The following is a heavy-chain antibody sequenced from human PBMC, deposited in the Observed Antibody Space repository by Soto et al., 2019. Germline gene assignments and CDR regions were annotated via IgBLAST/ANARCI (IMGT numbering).Heavy chain of an antibody. J-gene: IGHJ4*02. CDR3: ARLGDLFDY. CDR2: IYSNGST. D-gene: IGHD7-27*01. V-gene: IGHV3-53*01. Sequence: PGGSLRLSCAASGFSVSRNFMSWVRQAPGKGLEWVSVIYSNGSTYYPDSVKGRFTTSRDHSKNTLYLQINSLRAEDTAVYYCARLGDLFDYWGQGTLVTVSS. CDR1: GFSVSRNF.